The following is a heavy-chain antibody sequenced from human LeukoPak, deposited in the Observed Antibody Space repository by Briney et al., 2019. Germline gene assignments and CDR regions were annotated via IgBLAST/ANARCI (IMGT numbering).Heavy chain of an antibody. CDR2: IYYSGST. J-gene: IGHJ5*02. D-gene: IGHD2-15*01. V-gene: IGHV4-59*01. CDR1: GGSISSYY. Sequence: PSETLSPTCTVSGGSISSYYWSWIRQPPGKGLEWIGYIYYSGSTNYNPSLESRVTISVDTSKNQFSLKLSSVTAADTAVYYCARGYCSGGSCLENRFDPWGQGTLVTVSS. CDR3: ARGYCSGGSCLENRFDP.